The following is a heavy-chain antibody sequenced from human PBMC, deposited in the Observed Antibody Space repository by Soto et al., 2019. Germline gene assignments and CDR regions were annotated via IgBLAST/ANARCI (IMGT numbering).Heavy chain of an antibody. CDR2: ISYDGSNK. CDR3: ARDQYSRSFDY. D-gene: IGHD6-6*01. V-gene: IGHV3-30-3*01. Sequence: QVQLVESGGGVVQPGRSLRLSCAASGFTFSSYAMHWVRQAPGKGLEWVAVISYDGSNKYYADSVKGRFTISRDNSKNTLYLQMNSLRAEDTAVYYCARDQYSRSFDYWGQGTLVTVSS. CDR1: GFTFSSYA. J-gene: IGHJ4*02.